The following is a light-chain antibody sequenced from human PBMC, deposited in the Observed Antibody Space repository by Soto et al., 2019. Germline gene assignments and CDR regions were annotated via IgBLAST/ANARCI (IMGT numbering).Light chain of an antibody. CDR2: LNSAGSH. CDR3: QTWGTGIQV. V-gene: IGLV4-69*01. J-gene: IGLJ3*02. Sequence: QLVLPQSPSASASLGASVKLTCTLSSGHSNYAIAWHQQQPEKGPRYLMKLNSAGSHSKGDGIPDRFSGSSSGAERYLTISSLQSEDEADYYCQTWGTGIQVFGGGTKLTVL. CDR1: SGHSNYA.